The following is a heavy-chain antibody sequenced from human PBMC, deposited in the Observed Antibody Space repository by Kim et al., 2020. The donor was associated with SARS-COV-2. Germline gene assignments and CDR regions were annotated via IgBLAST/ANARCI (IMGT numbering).Heavy chain of an antibody. CDR3: ADASRHPYGMDV. Sequence: SETLSLTCAVYGGSFSGYYWSWIRQPPGKGLEWIGEINHSGSTNYNPSLKSRVTISVDTSKNQFSLKLSSVTAADTAVYYCADASRHPYGMDVWGQGTTVTVSS. J-gene: IGHJ6*02. CDR2: INHSGST. D-gene: IGHD3-16*01. V-gene: IGHV4-34*01. CDR1: GGSFSGYY.